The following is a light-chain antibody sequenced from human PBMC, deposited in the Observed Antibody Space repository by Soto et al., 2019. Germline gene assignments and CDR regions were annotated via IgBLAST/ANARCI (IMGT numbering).Light chain of an antibody. CDR1: QSVSSY. CDR3: QQRSNWPPMYT. CDR2: DAS. Sequence: EIVLTQSPVTLSLSPGERATLSCRASQSVSSYLAWYQQKPGQAPRLLIYDASNRATGIRARFSGSGSGTDFTLTISSLEPEDFAVYYCQQRSNWPPMYTFGQGTKLEIK. V-gene: IGKV3-11*01. J-gene: IGKJ2*01.